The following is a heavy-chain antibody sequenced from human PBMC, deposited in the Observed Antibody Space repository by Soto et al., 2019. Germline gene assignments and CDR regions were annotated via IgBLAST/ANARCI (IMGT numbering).Heavy chain of an antibody. CDR3: ARDYYDYIWGSYRYTGNPLCDY. J-gene: IGHJ4*02. V-gene: IGHV3-48*01. CDR2: ISSSSSTI. Sequence: GGSLRLSCAASGFTFSSYSMNWVRQAPGKGLEWVSYISSSSSTIYYGDSVKGRFTISRDNAKNSLYLQMNSLRAEDTAVYYCARDYYDYIWGSYRYTGNPLCDYWGQGTLVTVSS. CDR1: GFTFSSYS. D-gene: IGHD3-16*02.